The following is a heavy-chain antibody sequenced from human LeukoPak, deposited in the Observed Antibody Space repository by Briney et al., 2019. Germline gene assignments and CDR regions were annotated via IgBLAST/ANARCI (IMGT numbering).Heavy chain of an antibody. V-gene: IGHV3-74*01. J-gene: IGHJ4*02. D-gene: IGHD3-10*01. Sequence: PGGSLRLSCAASGFTFSSYWMHRVRQAPGKGLVWVSRINSDGSSTSYADSVKGRFTISRDNAKNSLYLQTNSLRAEDTAVYYCARAGQEWFGELGFDQWGQGTLVIVSS. CDR3: ARAGQEWFGELGFDQ. CDR2: INSDGSST. CDR1: GFTFSSYW.